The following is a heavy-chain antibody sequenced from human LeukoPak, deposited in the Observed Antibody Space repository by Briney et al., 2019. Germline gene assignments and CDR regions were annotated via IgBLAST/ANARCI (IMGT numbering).Heavy chain of an antibody. V-gene: IGHV3-23*01. CDR1: RFTFSSYA. CDR2: ISGSGGST. CDR3: AKERAARPHYYGMDV. J-gene: IGHJ6*02. Sequence: GGSLRLSCAASRFTFSSYAMNWVRQAPGKGLEWVSAISGSGGSTYYADSVQGRFTISRDNSKNTLYLQMNSLRAEATAVYYCAKERAARPHYYGMDVWGQGTTVTVSS. D-gene: IGHD6-6*01.